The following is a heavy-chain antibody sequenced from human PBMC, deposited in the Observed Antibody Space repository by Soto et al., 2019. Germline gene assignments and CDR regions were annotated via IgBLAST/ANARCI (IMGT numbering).Heavy chain of an antibody. Sequence: GGSLRLSCAASGFTFSSYAMHWVRQAPGKGLEWVAVISYDGSNKYYADSVKGRFTISRDNSKNTLYLQMNSLRAEDTAVYYCARDKGYSYGRVYYYGMDVWGQGTTVTVSS. CDR2: ISYDGSNK. V-gene: IGHV3-30-3*01. CDR1: GFTFSSYA. J-gene: IGHJ6*02. D-gene: IGHD5-18*01. CDR3: ARDKGYSYGRVYYYGMDV.